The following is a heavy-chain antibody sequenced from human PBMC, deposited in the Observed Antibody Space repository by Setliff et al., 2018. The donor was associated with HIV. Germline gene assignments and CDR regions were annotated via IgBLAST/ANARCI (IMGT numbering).Heavy chain of an antibody. V-gene: IGHV4-34*01. CDR3: TRGRKELLFSRRDTGFDY. D-gene: IGHD1-7*01. J-gene: IGHJ4*02. Sequence: SETLSLTCVVYGGSFSDYYWSWIRQPPGKGLEWIGEINHSGNTTYNPSLKSRFTISRDNSKNTLFLQMNSLRTEDTGVYYCTRGRKELLFSRRDTGFDYWGQGTLVTVSS. CDR1: GGSFSDYY. CDR2: INHSGNT.